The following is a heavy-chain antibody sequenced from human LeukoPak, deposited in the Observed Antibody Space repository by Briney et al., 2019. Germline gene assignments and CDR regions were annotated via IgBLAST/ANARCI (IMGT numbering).Heavy chain of an antibody. CDR1: GYTFTSYA. V-gene: IGHV1-3*01. D-gene: IGHD6-6*01. CDR2: INAGNGNT. CDR3: ARAAPSYYYYGMDV. J-gene: IGHJ6*02. Sequence: ASVKVSCKASGYTFTSYAMHWVRQAPGQRLEWMGWINAGNGNTKYSQKFQGRVTITRDTSASTAYMELSGLRSEDTAVYYCARAAPSYYYYGMDVWGQGTTVTVSS.